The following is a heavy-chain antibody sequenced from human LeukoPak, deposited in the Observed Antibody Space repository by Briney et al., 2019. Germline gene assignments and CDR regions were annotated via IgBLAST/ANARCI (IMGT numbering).Heavy chain of an antibody. CDR1: GYSIGIGSS. CDR2: INLSGST. D-gene: IGHD2-15*01. CDR3: ARILGYCSGESCYQDY. Sequence: PSETLSLTCTVSGYSIGIGSSGGWIRQPPGKGLGWIGGINLSGSTYYNPSLKSRVTLSLDTSKNQFSLKLSSATAADTAVYYCARILGYCSGESCYQDYWGQGTLVTVSS. V-gene: IGHV4-38-2*02. J-gene: IGHJ4*02.